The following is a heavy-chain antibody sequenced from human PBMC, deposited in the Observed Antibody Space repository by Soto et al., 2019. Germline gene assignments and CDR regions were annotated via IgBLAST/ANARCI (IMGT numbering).Heavy chain of an antibody. V-gene: IGHV4-4*02. CDR1: GGSISNSSW. CDR3: AHRPIVGAAI. D-gene: IGHD1-26*01. Sequence: QVQLQESGPGLVKPSGTLSLTCGVFGGSISNSSWWTWVRQPPGKGLEWIGEIYHSGSTNYNSSLMSRVTISLDKVNNQFSLKLTSVTAADTAVYYCAHRPIVGAAIWGQGTLVTVSS. CDR2: IYHSGST. J-gene: IGHJ4*02.